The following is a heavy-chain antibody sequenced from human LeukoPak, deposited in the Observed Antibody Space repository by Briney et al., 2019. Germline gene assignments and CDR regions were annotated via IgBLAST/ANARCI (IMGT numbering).Heavy chain of an antibody. J-gene: IGHJ4*02. D-gene: IGHD3-9*01. CDR3: ARDVLTPRRHYFDY. V-gene: IGHV3-30*04. CDR2: ISYDGSNK. CDR1: GFTFSSYA. Sequence: TGGSLRLSCAASGFTFSSYAMHWVREAPGKGLEWVAVISYDGSNKYYGDSVKGRFTMSRDNTKNTLYLQMNILRAEDTAVYYCARDVLTPRRHYFDYWGREPWSPSPQ.